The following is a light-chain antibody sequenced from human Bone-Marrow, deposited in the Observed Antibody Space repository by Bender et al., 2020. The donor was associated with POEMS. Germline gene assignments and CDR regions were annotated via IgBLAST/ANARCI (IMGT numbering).Light chain of an antibody. CDR2: NDN. Sequence: QSVLTQPPSASGTPGQTVTISCSGSSSNIGSNTVNWYQQLPGTAPKLLIYNDNQRPSGVPHRFSGSKSGTSASLAISGLQSADEADYYCAAWDDSLSGNVVFGGGTKLTVL. CDR3: AAWDDSLSGNVV. CDR1: SSNIGSNT. J-gene: IGLJ2*01. V-gene: IGLV1-44*01.